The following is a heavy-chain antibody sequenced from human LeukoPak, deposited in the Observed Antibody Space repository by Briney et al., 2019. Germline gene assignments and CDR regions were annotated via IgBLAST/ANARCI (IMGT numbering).Heavy chain of an antibody. J-gene: IGHJ4*02. Sequence: GGSLRLSCAASGFTFSSYEMNWVRQAPGKGLEWVSYISSSGSTIYYADSVKGRFTISRDNAKNSLYLQMNSLRDEDTAVYYCARDKVVGATFFDYWGQGTLVTVSS. D-gene: IGHD1-26*01. V-gene: IGHV3-48*03. CDR2: ISSSGSTI. CDR3: ARDKVVGATFFDY. CDR1: GFTFSSYE.